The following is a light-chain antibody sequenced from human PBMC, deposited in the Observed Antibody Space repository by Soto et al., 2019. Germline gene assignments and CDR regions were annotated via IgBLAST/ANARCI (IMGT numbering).Light chain of an antibody. J-gene: IGKJ5*01. CDR3: QHYGNSPIT. CDR1: QSVFGNY. Sequence: IVLTQSPGTLSLSPGERATLSCRASQSVFGNYIAWYLQKPGQAPRLLMFGASSRATGIPDRFSGSGSGTEFTLTINRLEPEDFAVYYCQHYGNSPITFGQGTRLEIK. CDR2: GAS. V-gene: IGKV3-20*01.